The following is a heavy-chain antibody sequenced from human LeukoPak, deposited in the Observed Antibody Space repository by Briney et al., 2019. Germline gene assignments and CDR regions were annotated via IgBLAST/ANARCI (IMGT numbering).Heavy chain of an antibody. V-gene: IGHV4-4*07. Sequence: PSETLSLTCNVSLDSISSFYWSWIRQSAGAGLEWIGRIYTTGKTDYNPSLKSRVIVSVDTSRNQVSLKLRSVTAADTAVYYCARDVGASNFDYWGQGILVTVSS. CDR2: IYTTGKT. D-gene: IGHD1-26*01. J-gene: IGHJ4*02. CDR1: LDSISSFY. CDR3: ARDVGASNFDY.